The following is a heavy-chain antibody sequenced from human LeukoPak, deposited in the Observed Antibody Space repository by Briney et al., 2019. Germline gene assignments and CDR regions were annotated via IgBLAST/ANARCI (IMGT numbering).Heavy chain of an antibody. Sequence: ASVKVSCKASGYTFTGYYMRWVRQAPGQGLEWMGWINPNSGGTNYAQKFQGRVTMTRDTSISTAYMELSRLRSDDTAVYYCARIRILEWLLMFDYWGQGTLVTVSS. CDR1: GYTFTGYY. CDR2: INPNSGGT. V-gene: IGHV1-2*02. CDR3: ARIRILEWLLMFDY. J-gene: IGHJ4*02. D-gene: IGHD3-3*01.